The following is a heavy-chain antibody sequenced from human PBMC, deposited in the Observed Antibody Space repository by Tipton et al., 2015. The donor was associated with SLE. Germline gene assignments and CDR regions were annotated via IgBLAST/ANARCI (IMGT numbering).Heavy chain of an antibody. CDR1: GYSFTSHW. D-gene: IGHD2-2*01. V-gene: IGHV5-51*01. CDR3: ARQVVPAPYYMDV. Sequence: QLVQSGAEVKKPGESLKISCKASGYSFTSHWVGWVRQMPGKGLEWMGIISPGDSDTRYSPSFQGQVTISADKSISTAYLQWSSLKASDTAMYYCARQVVPAPYYMDVWGKGTTITVSS. CDR2: ISPGDSDT. J-gene: IGHJ6*03.